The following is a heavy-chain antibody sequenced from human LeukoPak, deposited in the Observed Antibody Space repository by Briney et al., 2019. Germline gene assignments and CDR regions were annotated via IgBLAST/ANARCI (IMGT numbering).Heavy chain of an antibody. CDR3: GGSAAHYYYMDV. V-gene: IGHV3-21*04. CDR1: GFIFSSDS. J-gene: IGHJ6*03. Sequence: GGSLRLSCATSGFIFSSDSMIWVRQAPGKGLEWVSSISSTGAYIYYADSLKGRFTISRDNAKNSLYLQMNSLRAEDTAVYYCGGSAAHYYYMDVWGKGTTVTVSS. CDR2: ISSTGAYI. D-gene: IGHD2-2*01.